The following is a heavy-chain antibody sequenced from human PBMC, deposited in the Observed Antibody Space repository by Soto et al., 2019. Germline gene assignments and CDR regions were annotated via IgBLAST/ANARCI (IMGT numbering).Heavy chain of an antibody. CDR1: GFTFSSYA. D-gene: IGHD6-13*01. J-gene: IGHJ6*02. Sequence: PGGSLRLSCAASGFTFSSYAMSWVRQAPGKGLEWVSAISGSGGSTYYADSVKGRFTISRDNSKNTLYLQMNSLRAEDTAVYYCAKDKGDSSNISYYYYGMDVWGQGTTVTVSS. V-gene: IGHV3-23*01. CDR3: AKDKGDSSNISYYYYGMDV. CDR2: ISGSGGST.